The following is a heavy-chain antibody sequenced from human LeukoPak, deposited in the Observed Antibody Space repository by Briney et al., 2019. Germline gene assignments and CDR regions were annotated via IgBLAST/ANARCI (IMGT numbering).Heavy chain of an antibody. CDR1: GFTLNTYS. J-gene: IGHJ4*02. CDR3: VRDYRYYFDY. CDR2: ITSSSSII. Sequence: GGSLRLSCAASGFTLNTYSMNWVRQAPGKGPEWVSYITSSSSIISYADSVKGRFTISRDNAKNSLYLQMNSLRDEDTAVYYCVRDYRYYFDYWGQGTLVTVSS. V-gene: IGHV3-48*02. D-gene: IGHD1-14*01.